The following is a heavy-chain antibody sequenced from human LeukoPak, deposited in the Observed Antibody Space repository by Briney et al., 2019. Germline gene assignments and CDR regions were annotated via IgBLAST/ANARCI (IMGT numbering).Heavy chain of an antibody. CDR3: ASPMVRGVIGHYFDY. Sequence: KTSETLSLTCTVSGGSISSSSYYWGWIRQPPGKGLEWIGSIYYSGSTYYNPSLKSRVTISVDTSKNQFSLKLSSVTAADTAVYYCASPMVRGVIGHYFDYWGQGTLVTVSS. V-gene: IGHV4-39*01. J-gene: IGHJ4*02. CDR1: GGSISSSSYY. D-gene: IGHD3-10*01. CDR2: IYYSGST.